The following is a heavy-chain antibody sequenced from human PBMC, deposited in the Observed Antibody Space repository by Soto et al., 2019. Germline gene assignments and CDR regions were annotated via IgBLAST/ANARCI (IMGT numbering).Heavy chain of an antibody. D-gene: IGHD2-15*01. J-gene: IGHJ6*02. CDR3: ARLGYCGGDTCYPWVPKYYYYGMDV. Sequence: GGSLRLSCATSKFTFSTYNMNWLRQAPVEGLECISSSSTSSTYIYYADSVKGRFTISRDNAKNSLYLQMNSLRAEDTAVYYCARLGYCGGDTCYPWVPKYYYYGMDVWGQGTTVTVSS. CDR2: SSTSSTYI. CDR1: KFTFSTYN. V-gene: IGHV3-21*01.